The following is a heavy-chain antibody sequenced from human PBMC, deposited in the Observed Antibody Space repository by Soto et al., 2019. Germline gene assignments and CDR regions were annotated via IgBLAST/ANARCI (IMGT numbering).Heavy chain of an antibody. CDR3: AKESGAPAGTAEY. V-gene: IGHV4-4*07. CDR1: GASFSNSY. D-gene: IGHD1-1*01. CDR2: ISASGNT. Sequence: QVQLQESGPGLVKPSETLSLTCTVSGASFSNSYWSWIRRPAGKGLEWIGRISASGNTNYNPSLKSRVTMSIDTSKNQFSLKVTSVTAADPALYYCAKESGAPAGTAEYWGQGILVTVSA. J-gene: IGHJ4*02.